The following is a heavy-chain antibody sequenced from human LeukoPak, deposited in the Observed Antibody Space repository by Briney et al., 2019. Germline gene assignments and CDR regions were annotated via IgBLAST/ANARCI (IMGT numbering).Heavy chain of an antibody. J-gene: IGHJ3*02. CDR3: ARPSSTWFLDAFDI. V-gene: IGHV4-59*08. CDR2: IYYTGST. CDR1: GGSISGYY. Sequence: SETLSLTCTVPGGSISGYYWNWIRQPPGKGLEWIGYIYYTGSTKYNPSLNSRGTISVDASKNQFSLKLTSVTAADTAVYYCARPSSTWFLDAFDIWGQGTLVTVSS. D-gene: IGHD2-2*01.